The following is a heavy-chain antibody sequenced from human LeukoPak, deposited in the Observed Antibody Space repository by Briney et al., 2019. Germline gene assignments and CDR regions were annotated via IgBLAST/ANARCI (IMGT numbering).Heavy chain of an antibody. D-gene: IGHD3-3*01. CDR3: ARDNRRYYDFWSGYNYNWFDP. Sequence: PSETLSLICTVSGGSISSYYWSWIRQPPGKGLEWIGYIYYGGSTNYNPSLKSRVTISVDTSKNQFSLKLSSVTAADTAVYYCARDNRRYYDFWSGYNYNWFDPWGQGTLVTVSS. V-gene: IGHV4-59*01. CDR2: IYYGGST. CDR1: GGSISSYY. J-gene: IGHJ5*02.